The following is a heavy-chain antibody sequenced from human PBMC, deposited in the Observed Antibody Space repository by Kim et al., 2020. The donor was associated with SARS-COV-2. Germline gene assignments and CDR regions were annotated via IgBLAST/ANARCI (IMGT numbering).Heavy chain of an antibody. CDR3: ARDGSSWDYYYFYGMDV. V-gene: IGHV3-11*04. CDR2: ISSSGSTI. CDR1: GFTFSDYY. J-gene: IGHJ6*02. Sequence: GGSVRLSCGDYGFTFSDYYMSWIRQAQGKGLEWVSYISSSGSTIYYADSVKGRFTISRDNAKNSLYLQMNSLRAEDTAVYYCARDGSSWDYYYFYGMDVWGQGTTVTVSS. D-gene: IGHD6-13*01.